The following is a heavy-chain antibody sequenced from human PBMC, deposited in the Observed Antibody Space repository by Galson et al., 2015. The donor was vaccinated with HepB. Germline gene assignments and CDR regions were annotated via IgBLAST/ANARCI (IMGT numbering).Heavy chain of an antibody. Sequence: SETLSLTCSVSGDSITSYYWNWVRQAPGKGLEWIAYIYYSGSTTKYNPSLKSRVSISLGTSNTQFSLNVRSVTAADTAVYYCARGELRLDAFDIWGRGTRVIVSS. V-gene: IGHV4-59*01. CDR2: IYYSGSTT. CDR3: ARGELRLDAFDI. J-gene: IGHJ3*02. D-gene: IGHD1-1*01. CDR1: GDSITSYY.